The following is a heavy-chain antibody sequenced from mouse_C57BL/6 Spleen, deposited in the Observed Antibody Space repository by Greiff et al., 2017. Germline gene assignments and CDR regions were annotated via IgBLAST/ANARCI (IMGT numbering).Heavy chain of an antibody. CDR1: GYTFTSYG. D-gene: IGHD2-5*01. CDR2: IYPRSGNT. V-gene: IGHV1-81*01. Sequence: VQLQQSGAELARPGASVKLSCKASGYTFTSYGISWVKQRTGQGLEWIGEIYPRSGNTYYNEKFKGKATLTADKSSSTAYMELRSLTSEDSAVYFCATYSNSYAMDYWGQGTSVTVSS. CDR3: ATYSNSYAMDY. J-gene: IGHJ4*01.